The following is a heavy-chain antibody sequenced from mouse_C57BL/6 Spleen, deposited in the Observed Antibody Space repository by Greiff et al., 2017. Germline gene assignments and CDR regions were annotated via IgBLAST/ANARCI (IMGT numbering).Heavy chain of an antibody. V-gene: IGHV5-16*01. CDR2: INYDGSST. CDR3: ARGQLRGYFDY. J-gene: IGHJ2*01. CDR1: GFTFSDYY. D-gene: IGHD3-2*02. Sequence: DVKLVESEGGLVQPGSSMKLSCTASGFTFSDYYMAWVRQVPEKGLEWVANINYDGSSTYYLDSLKSRFIISRDNAKNILYLQMSSLKSEDTATYYCARGQLRGYFDYWGQGTTLTVSS.